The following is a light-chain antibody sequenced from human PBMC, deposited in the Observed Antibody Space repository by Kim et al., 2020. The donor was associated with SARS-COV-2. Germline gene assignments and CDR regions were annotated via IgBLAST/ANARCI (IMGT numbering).Light chain of an antibody. V-gene: IGLV2-11*01. Sequence: QSVTITSIGSNSNVGAIKYVTWYRKHTGKAPKLIIYDVAMRTTGVPGRFSGSKSGDTASLTIFGLKPDDEAEYYCCSYAGDYINVLFGSGTQLTVL. CDR3: CSYAGDYINVL. CDR1: NSNVGAIKY. CDR2: DVA. J-gene: IGLJ2*01.